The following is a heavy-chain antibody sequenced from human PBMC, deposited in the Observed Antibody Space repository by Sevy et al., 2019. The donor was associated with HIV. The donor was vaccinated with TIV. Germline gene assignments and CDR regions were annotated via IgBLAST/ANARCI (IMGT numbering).Heavy chain of an antibody. J-gene: IGHJ4*02. CDR2: ISYNGSDK. Sequence: GESLKISCAASGFNFRIYAMHWVRQAPGKGLEWVAVISYNGSDKFYAESVKGRFTISRDNSKNMVFLQLNSLRGDDTAVYYCATSRQGATYGYWGQGTPVTVSS. D-gene: IGHD1-26*01. CDR3: ATSRQGATYGY. V-gene: IGHV3-30*03. CDR1: GFNFRIYA.